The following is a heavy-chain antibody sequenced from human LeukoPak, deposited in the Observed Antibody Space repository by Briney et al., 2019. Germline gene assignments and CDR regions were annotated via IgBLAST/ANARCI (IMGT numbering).Heavy chain of an antibody. J-gene: IGHJ4*02. CDR1: GFTFTTYG. Sequence: PGRSLRLSCAASGFTFTTYGMHWVRQAPGKGLEWVANIKQDGTEKYYVDSVNGRFTISRDNAKNSLYLQMSSLRAEDTAMYYCARAVGPTHFDYWGQGTLVTVYS. CDR2: IKQDGTEK. V-gene: IGHV3-7*04. D-gene: IGHD1-26*01. CDR3: ARAVGPTHFDY.